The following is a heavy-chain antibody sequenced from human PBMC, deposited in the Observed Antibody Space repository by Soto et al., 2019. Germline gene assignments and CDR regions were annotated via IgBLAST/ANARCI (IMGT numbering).Heavy chain of an antibody. CDR2: ISYSGST. CDR1: GGSVSSGSYY. J-gene: IGHJ6*02. CDR3: ARDLVAEAGGHYYYYGLDV. D-gene: IGHD6-19*01. V-gene: IGHV4-61*01. Sequence: QVQLQESGPGLVKPSETLSLTCTVSGGSVSSGSYYWPWIRQPPGKGLEWIGYISYSGSTYYNPALKSRVTISEDTSKNQFSLKLSFVIAADTAVYYCARDLVAEAGGHYYYYGLDVWGQGTTVTVSS.